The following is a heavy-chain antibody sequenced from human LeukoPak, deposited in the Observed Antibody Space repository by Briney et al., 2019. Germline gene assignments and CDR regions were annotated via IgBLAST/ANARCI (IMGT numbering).Heavy chain of an antibody. CDR2: IKEDGSEK. CDR3: AKLSGPYDSSGYYPDY. CDR1: AFTFKNYW. J-gene: IGHJ4*02. Sequence: GGSLRLSCAASAFTFKNYWMSWVRQAPGKGLEWVASIKEDGSEKYYVDSVKGRFTISRDNAKNSLYLQMNSLRTEDTAVYYCAKLSGPYDSSGYYPDYWGQGTLVTVS. D-gene: IGHD3-22*01. V-gene: IGHV3-7*03.